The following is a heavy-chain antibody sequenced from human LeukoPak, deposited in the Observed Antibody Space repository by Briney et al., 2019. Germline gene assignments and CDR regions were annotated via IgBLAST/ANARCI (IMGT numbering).Heavy chain of an antibody. J-gene: IGHJ4*02. V-gene: IGHV4-39*01. CDR3: ARFSRAVAAHSNVDY. Sequence: PSETLSLTCTVSGGSISSSSYYWGWIRQPPGKGLEWIGSIYYSGSTYYNPSLKSRVTISVDTSKNQFSLKLSSVTAADTAVYYCARFSRAVAAHSNVDYWGQGTLVTVSS. CDR2: IYYSGST. CDR1: GGSISSSSYY. D-gene: IGHD6-6*01.